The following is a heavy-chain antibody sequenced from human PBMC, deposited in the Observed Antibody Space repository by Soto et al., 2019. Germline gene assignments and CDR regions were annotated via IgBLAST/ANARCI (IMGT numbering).Heavy chain of an antibody. CDR1: GGSISNYY. J-gene: IGHJ4*02. CDR2: IYTSGST. CDR3: AREPGDYLDTAGYIDY. V-gene: IGHV4-4*07. Sequence: SETLSLTCTVSGGSISNYYWSWIRQPAGKGLEYIGHIYTSGSTNYNPSLKSRVTMSVDASKNQFSLKLTSVTAADTAVYYCAREPGDYLDTAGYIDYWGQGTLVTVSS. D-gene: IGHD5-18*01.